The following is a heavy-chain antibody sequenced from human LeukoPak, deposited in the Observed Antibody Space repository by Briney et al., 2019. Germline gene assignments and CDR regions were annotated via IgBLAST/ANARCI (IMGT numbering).Heavy chain of an antibody. J-gene: IGHJ5*02. V-gene: IGHV1-18*01. Sequence: ASVKVSCKASGYTFTSHGINWVRQAPGQGLEWMGWISAYNGNTNYAQKLQGRVTMTTDTSTSTAYMELRSLRSDDTAVYYCARALIPPYSSSWYNTGWFDPWGQGTLVTVSS. CDR3: ARALIPPYSSSWYNTGWFDP. CDR2: ISAYNGNT. D-gene: IGHD6-13*01. CDR1: GYTFTSHG.